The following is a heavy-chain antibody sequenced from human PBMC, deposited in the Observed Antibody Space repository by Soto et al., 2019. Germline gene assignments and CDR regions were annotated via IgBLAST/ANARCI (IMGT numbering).Heavy chain of an antibody. CDR1: GFSFSPYW. D-gene: IGHD3-16*02. CDR3: ARHQTGYRVVDY. Sequence: EVQLVESGGGLVQPGGSLRLSCAASGFSFSPYWLRWVRQAPGKGLEWVANIKEDGSDKYYVDSVKGRFTISRDNAKNSLYLQMNSLRAEDTAVYHCARHQTGYRVVDYWGQGTLVTVSS. J-gene: IGHJ4*02. V-gene: IGHV3-7*01. CDR2: IKEDGSDK.